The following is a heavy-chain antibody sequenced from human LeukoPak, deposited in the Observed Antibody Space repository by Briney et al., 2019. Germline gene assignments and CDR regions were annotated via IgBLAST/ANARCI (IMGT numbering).Heavy chain of an antibody. CDR2: IYYSGST. D-gene: IGHD3-22*01. CDR3: ARGGNYYDSSGHIGGDAFDI. Sequence: NPSETLSLTCTVSGGSISSSSYYWGWIRQPPGKGLEWIGSIYYSGSTYYNPSLKSRVTISVDTSKNQFSLKLSSVTAADTAVYYCARGGNYYDSSGHIGGDAFDIWGQGTMVTVSS. CDR1: GGSISSSSYY. J-gene: IGHJ3*02. V-gene: IGHV4-39*07.